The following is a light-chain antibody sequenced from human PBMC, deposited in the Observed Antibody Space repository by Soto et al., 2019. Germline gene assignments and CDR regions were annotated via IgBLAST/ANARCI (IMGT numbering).Light chain of an antibody. CDR3: QSYDSSLSGYVV. CDR2: SNT. CDR1: SSNIGAGFD. J-gene: IGLJ2*01. Sequence: QSVLTQSPSVSGAPGQRVTLPCTGNSSNIGAGFDVHWYQQLPGTAPKLLIYSNTNRPSGVPDRFSGSKSGTSASLAITGLQAEDEADYYCQSYDSSLSGYVVFGGGTKLTVL. V-gene: IGLV1-40*01.